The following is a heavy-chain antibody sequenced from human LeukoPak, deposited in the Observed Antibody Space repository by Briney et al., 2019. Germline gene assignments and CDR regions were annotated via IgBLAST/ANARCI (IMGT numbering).Heavy chain of an antibody. D-gene: IGHD3-10*01. CDR2: INPNSGGT. CDR1: GYTFTGYY. Sequence: ASVKVSCKASGYTFTGYYMHWVRQAPGQGLEWMGRINPNSGGTNYAQKFQGRVTMTRDTSISTAYMELSRLRSDDTAVYYCARGYSSGAYYYYMDVWGKGTTLTVSS. CDR3: ARGYSSGAYYYYMDV. J-gene: IGHJ6*03. V-gene: IGHV1-2*06.